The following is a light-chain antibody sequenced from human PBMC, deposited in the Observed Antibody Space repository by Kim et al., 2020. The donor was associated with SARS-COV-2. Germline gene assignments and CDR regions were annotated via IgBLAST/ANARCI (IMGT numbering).Light chain of an antibody. V-gene: IGLV3-1*01. J-gene: IGLJ2*01. CDR3: QAWDSSTGV. CDR1: KLGDQS. CDR2: QDS. Sequence: SVSPGQTASITCSGDKLGDQSACWYQQKPGQPPVLVIYQDSKRPSGIPERFSGSNSGNTATLTISGTQAMDEADYYCQAWDSSTGVFGGGTQLTVL.